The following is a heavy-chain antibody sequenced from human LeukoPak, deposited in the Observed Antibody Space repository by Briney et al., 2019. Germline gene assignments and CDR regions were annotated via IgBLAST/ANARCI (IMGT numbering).Heavy chain of an antibody. V-gene: IGHV3-74*01. D-gene: IGHD3-10*01. J-gene: IGHJ4*02. CDR2: INSDGSST. Sequence: PGGSLRLSCAASGFTFSSYWMHWVRQAPGKGLVWVSRINSDGSSTSYADSVKGRFTISRDNAKNTLYLQMNSLRAEDTAVYYCAKDMVRGVIAKFDYWGQGTLVTVSS. CDR3: AKDMVRGVIAKFDY. CDR1: GFTFSSYW.